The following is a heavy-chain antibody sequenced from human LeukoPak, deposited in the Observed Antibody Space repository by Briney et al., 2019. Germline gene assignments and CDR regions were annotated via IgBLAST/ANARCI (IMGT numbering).Heavy chain of an antibody. Sequence: PSETLSLTCTASGVTICYISHHWHWIRQPPGKGLEWIGSIYYSGSMYSNPSLKSRVTISVDTPKNHFSLKLSSVTAADTVVYYCARHVVYDAFDVWGQGTVFTVSS. CDR2: IYYSGSM. V-gene: IGHV4-39*01. D-gene: IGHD2-21*01. J-gene: IGHJ3*01. CDR3: ARHVVYDAFDV. CDR1: GVTICYISHH.